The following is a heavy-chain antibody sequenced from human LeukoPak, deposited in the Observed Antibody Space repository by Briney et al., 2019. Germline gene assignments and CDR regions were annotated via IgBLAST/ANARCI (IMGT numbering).Heavy chain of an antibody. V-gene: IGHV4-4*07. CDR2: IYTSGST. CDR1: GGSISSYY. J-gene: IGHJ5*02. CDR3: ARDRYCSGGSCYQATFDP. Sequence: PSETLSLTCTVSGGSISSYYWSWIRQPAGKGLEWIGRIYTSGSTNYNPSLKSRVTMSVDTSKNQSSLKLSSVTAADTAVYYCARDRYCSGGSCYQATFDPWGQGTLVTVSS. D-gene: IGHD2-15*01.